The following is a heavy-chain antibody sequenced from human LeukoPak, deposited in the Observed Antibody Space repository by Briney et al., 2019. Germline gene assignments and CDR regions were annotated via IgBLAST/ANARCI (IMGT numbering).Heavy chain of an antibody. CDR2: IRSSSSYI. Sequence: GGSLRLSCAASGFTFSSYSMTWVRQAPGKGLEWVSTIRSSSSYIYYADSVKGRFTISRDNAKNSLYLQMNSLRAEDTAVYYCARGGYSGCDLNAFDIWGQGTMVTVSS. V-gene: IGHV3-21*01. CDR1: GFTFSSYS. CDR3: ARGGYSGCDLNAFDI. D-gene: IGHD5-12*01. J-gene: IGHJ3*02.